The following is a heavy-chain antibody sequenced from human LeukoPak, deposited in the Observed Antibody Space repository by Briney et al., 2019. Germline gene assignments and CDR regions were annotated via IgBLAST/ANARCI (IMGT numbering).Heavy chain of an antibody. J-gene: IGHJ3*02. Sequence: SQTLSLTCAVSGGSISSGGYSWSWIRQPPGKGLEWIGYIYHSGSTYYNPSLKSRVTISVDRSKNQFSLKLSSVTAADTAVYYCASSYYYDSSGYPDDAFDIWGQGTMVTVSS. CDR3: ASSYYYDSSGYPDDAFDI. CDR1: GGSISSGGYS. V-gene: IGHV4-30-2*01. CDR2: IYHSGST. D-gene: IGHD3-22*01.